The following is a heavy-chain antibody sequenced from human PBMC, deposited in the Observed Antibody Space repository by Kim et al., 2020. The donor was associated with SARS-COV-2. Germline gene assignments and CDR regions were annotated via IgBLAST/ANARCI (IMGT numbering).Heavy chain of an antibody. CDR2: FDPEDGET. V-gene: IGHV1-24*01. CDR3: ATGLRWNDVWGLDY. CDR1: GYTLTELS. Sequence: ASVKVSCKVSGYTLTELSMHWVRQAPGKGLEWMGGFDPEDGETIYAQKFQGRVTMTEDTSTDTAYMELSSLRSEDTAVYYCATGLRWNDVWGLDYWGQGTLVTVSS. D-gene: IGHD1-1*01. J-gene: IGHJ4*02.